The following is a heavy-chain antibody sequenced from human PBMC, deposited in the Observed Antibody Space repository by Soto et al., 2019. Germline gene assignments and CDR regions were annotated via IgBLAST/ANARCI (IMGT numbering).Heavy chain of an antibody. Sequence: GGSLRLSCAAYGFTFSSYAMSWVRQAPGKGLEWVSAISGSGGSTYYADSVKGRFTISRDNSKNTLYLQMNSLRAEDTAVYYCAKDRARSSSWSFDYWGQGTLVTAPQ. D-gene: IGHD6-13*01. CDR3: AKDRARSSSWSFDY. CDR1: GFTFSSYA. CDR2: ISGSGGST. V-gene: IGHV3-23*01. J-gene: IGHJ4*02.